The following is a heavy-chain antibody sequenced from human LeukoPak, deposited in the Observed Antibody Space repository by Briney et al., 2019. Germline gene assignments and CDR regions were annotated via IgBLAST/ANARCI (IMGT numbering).Heavy chain of an antibody. Sequence: GASVNVSFKSSGGTFISYAISWVRQAPGQGLEWMGRIIPILGIANYAQKFQGRVTITADKSTSTAYMELSSLRSEDTAVYYCARGPQGWLQAFDIWGQGTMVTVSS. D-gene: IGHD5-24*01. CDR2: IIPILGIA. J-gene: IGHJ3*02. CDR1: GGTFISYA. CDR3: ARGPQGWLQAFDI. V-gene: IGHV1-69*04.